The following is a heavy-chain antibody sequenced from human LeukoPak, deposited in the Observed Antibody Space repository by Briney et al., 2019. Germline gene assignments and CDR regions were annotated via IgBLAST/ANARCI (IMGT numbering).Heavy chain of an antibody. J-gene: IGHJ5*02. V-gene: IGHV1-2*02. Sequence: GASVKVSCKASGYTFTGYYMHWVRQAPGQGLEWMGWINPNSGGTNYAQKFQGRVTMTRDTSISTAYMELSRLRSDDTAVYYCARGSVVVAVGMYNWFDPWGQGTLVTVSS. CDR2: INPNSGGT. CDR1: GYTFTGYY. D-gene: IGHD2-15*01. CDR3: ARGSVVVAVGMYNWFDP.